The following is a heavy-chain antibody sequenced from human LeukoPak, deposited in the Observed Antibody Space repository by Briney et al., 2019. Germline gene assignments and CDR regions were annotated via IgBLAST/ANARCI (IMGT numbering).Heavy chain of an antibody. CDR2: IYTSGSN. J-gene: IGHJ4*02. V-gene: IGHV4-4*07. CDR3: ARGSRGSGPYYFDY. CDR1: GGSLSSYY. Sequence: SESLSLTCSVSGGSLSSYYWSWIRQPARRGLAWIGRIYTSGSNNYHPSLKSRVTMSVYTSKNQFSLKLSSVTAADTAVYYCARGSRGSGPYYFDYWGQGTLVTVSS. D-gene: IGHD3-10*01.